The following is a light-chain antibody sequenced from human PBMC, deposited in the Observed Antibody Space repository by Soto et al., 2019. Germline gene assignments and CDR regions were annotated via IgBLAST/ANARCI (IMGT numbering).Light chain of an antibody. J-gene: IGKJ3*01. CDR2: DAS. Sequence: EIVLTQSPATLSLSPGERATLSFRASQSISIYLAWYQQKPDQAPRLLIYDASNRATGIPARFSGSGSGTDFTLTISSLEPEDFAVYYCHQRSTWPFTFGPGTKVDIK. V-gene: IGKV3-11*01. CDR1: QSISIY. CDR3: HQRSTWPFT.